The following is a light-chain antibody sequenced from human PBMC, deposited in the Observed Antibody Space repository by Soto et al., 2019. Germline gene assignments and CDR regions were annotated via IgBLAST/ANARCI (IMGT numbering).Light chain of an antibody. J-gene: IGKJ1*01. V-gene: IGKV1-5*01. CDR3: QQYNSYLWT. CDR2: DAS. Sequence: DIQMIQSPSTLSASVGDRVTITCRASQSLSNWLAWYQQKPGKAPKVLIYDASSLESGVPSRFSGSGSGTEFTLTISSLQPDDLATYYCQQYNSYLWTFGQGTKVDIK. CDR1: QSLSNW.